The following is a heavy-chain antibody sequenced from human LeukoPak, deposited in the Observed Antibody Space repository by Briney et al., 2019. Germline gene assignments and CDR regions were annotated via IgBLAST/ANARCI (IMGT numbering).Heavy chain of an antibody. D-gene: IGHD2-21*01. J-gene: IGHJ4*02. CDR3: ATSNDAKIAPFDH. CDR1: GVSMSAYQ. CDR2: INTKGET. Sequence: PSATLSLTCTVSGVSMSAYQWSWVRHSPEKGLEWIGCINTKGETSYNPSLKSRVTTSVDTSKSQFSLRLTSVTAADTAVYYCATSNDAKIAPFDHWGQGAPVTVSS. V-gene: IGHV4-4*09.